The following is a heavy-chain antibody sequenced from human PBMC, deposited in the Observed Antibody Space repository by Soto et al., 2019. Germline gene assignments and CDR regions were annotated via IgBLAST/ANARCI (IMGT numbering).Heavy chain of an antibody. CDR1: GGSISSGDYY. D-gene: IGHD3-22*01. V-gene: IGHV4-30-4*01. CDR3: ASRRDYYDSSGWLDYYYGMDV. Sequence: SETLSLTCTVSGGSISSGDYYWSWIRQPPGKGLEWIGYIYYSGSTYYNPSLKSRVTISVDTSKNQFSLKLSSVTAADTAVYYCASRRDYYDSSGWLDYYYGMDVWGQGTTVTVSS. J-gene: IGHJ6*02. CDR2: IYYSGST.